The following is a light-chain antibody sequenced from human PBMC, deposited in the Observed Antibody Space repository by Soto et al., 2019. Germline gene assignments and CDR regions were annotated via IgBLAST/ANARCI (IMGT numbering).Light chain of an antibody. CDR3: QQSYSTPRT. CDR2: AAS. J-gene: IGKJ2*01. CDR1: QRVSTY. V-gene: IGKV1-39*01. Sequence: DIQMTQSPSSLSASVGDRVTITCRASQRVSTYLNWYQQKPEKAPKLLIYAASSLQSGVPSRFSGSGSGTDFTITISSLQPEDFATYYCQQSYSTPRTLGQGTKLEIK.